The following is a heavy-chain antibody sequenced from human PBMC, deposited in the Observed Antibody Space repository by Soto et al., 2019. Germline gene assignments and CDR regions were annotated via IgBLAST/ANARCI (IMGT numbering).Heavy chain of an antibody. CDR1: GGSISSGCYS. V-gene: IGHV4-61*01. CDR3: ARGRFNILTGYYLDS. CDR2: FYYSGNT. J-gene: IGHJ4*02. Sequence: SETLSLTCAVSGGSISSGCYSWSWLRQPPGKGLEWIGYFYYSGNTNYNPSLKSRVTISVDTSKNQFSLKLSSVTAADTAVYYCARGRFNILTGYYLDSWGQGTLVTVSS. D-gene: IGHD3-9*01.